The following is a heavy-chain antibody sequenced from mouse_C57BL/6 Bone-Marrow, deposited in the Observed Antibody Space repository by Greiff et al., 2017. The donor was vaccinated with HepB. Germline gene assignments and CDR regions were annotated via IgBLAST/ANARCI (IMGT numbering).Heavy chain of an antibody. J-gene: IGHJ1*03. CDR1: GFNIKNTY. D-gene: IGHD1-1*01. V-gene: IGHV14-3*01. CDR2: IDPANGNT. Sequence: VQLQQSVAELVRPGASVKLSCTASGFNIKNTYMHWVKQRPEQGLECIGRIDPANGNTKYAPKFQGKATITADTSSNTVYLQLSSLTSEDTAIYYCALIYYYGSSHWYFDVWGTGTTVTVSS. CDR3: ALIYYYGSSHWYFDV.